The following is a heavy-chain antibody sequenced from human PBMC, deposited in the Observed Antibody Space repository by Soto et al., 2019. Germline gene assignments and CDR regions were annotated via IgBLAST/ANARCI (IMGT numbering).Heavy chain of an antibody. D-gene: IGHD2-21*02. CDR1: GFTFSVYA. V-gene: IGHV3-23*01. CDR2: VTANGGST. CDR3: ASLGVGDWANYYYYYGMDV. Sequence: EVQLLESGGGFVQPGGSLRLSCAATGFTFSVYAMTWVRQAPGKGLGWVSAVTANGGSTYSADSVKGRLTISRDNSKNPLVLQMNSLRAEDTAVYYCASLGVGDWANYYYYYGMDVWGQGTTVTVSS. J-gene: IGHJ6*02.